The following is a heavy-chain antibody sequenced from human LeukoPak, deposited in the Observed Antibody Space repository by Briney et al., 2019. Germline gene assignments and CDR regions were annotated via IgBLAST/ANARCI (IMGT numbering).Heavy chain of an antibody. V-gene: IGHV3-30*04. D-gene: IGHD6-6*01. CDR3: ARDPKSSGYYYHYMDV. Sequence: GRSLRLSCAASGFIFSNSAMYWVRQAPGKGLERVAVISFDGNNKYEEDSVKGRFTISRDNSRNTLYLQMNSLRVDDTAVYYCARDPKSSGYYYHYMDVWGKGTTVIVSS. CDR1: GFIFSNSA. J-gene: IGHJ6*03. CDR2: ISFDGNNK.